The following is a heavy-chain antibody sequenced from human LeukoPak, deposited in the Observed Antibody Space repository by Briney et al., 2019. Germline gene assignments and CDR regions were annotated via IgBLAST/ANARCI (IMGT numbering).Heavy chain of an antibody. CDR2: TSYDGSNK. CDR1: GFTFSSYG. V-gene: IGHV3-30*18. J-gene: IGHJ4*02. CDR3: AKTGCDSSSCYYDY. Sequence: GGSLRLSCAASGFTFSSYGMHWVRQAPGKGLEWVAVTSYDGSNKDYADSVKGRFTISRDNSKNTLYLQMNSLRAEDTAVYYCAKTGCDSSSCYYDYWGQGTLVTVSS. D-gene: IGHD6-13*01.